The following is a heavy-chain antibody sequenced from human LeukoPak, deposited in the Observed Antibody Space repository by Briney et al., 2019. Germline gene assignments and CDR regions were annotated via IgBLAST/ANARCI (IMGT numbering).Heavy chain of an antibody. J-gene: IGHJ4*02. CDR2: INPNSGVT. CDR1: GYTFTGYY. D-gene: IGHD4-17*01. CDR3: ARGPPQDYGDFSFDY. V-gene: IGHV1-2*06. Sequence: ASVKVPCKASGYTFTGYYMYWVRQAPGQGLEWMGRINPNSGVTKYAQKFQGRVTMTRDTSISTYYMDLSRLRSDDTAVYYCARGPPQDYGDFSFDYWGQGTLVTVSS.